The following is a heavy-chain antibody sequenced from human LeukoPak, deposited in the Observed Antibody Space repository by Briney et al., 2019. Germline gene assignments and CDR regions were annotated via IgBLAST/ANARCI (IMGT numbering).Heavy chain of an antibody. CDR3: VMGYYFDY. Sequence: PSETLSLTCAVYGGSFSGYYWSWIRQPPGKGLEWIGEINHSGSTNYNLSLKSRVTISVDTSKNQFSLKLSSVTAADTAVYYCVMGYYFDYWGQGTLVTVSS. CDR1: GGSFSGYY. CDR2: INHSGST. V-gene: IGHV4-34*01. D-gene: IGHD3-16*01. J-gene: IGHJ4*02.